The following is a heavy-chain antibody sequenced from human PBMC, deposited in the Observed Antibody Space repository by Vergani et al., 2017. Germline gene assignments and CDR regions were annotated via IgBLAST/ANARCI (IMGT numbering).Heavy chain of an antibody. CDR3: ARDQRDSTIFGAHRYAY. CDR1: GFTLNTYG. CDR2: IRYDGSSE. J-gene: IGHJ4*02. D-gene: IGHD3-3*01. Sequence: QVQILQSGGGVVQPGGSLRLSCTLSGFTLNTYGIHWVRQAPGKGLEWVSFIRYDGSSEYYGDSVKGRFTISRDKSQNTVNLQMNSLRTEDTAVYYCARDQRDSTIFGAHRYAYWGQGTRVTVSS. V-gene: IGHV3-30*02.